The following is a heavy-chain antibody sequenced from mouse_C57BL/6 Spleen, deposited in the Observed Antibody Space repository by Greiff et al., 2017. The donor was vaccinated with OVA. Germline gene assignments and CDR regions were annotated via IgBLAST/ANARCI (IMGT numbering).Heavy chain of an antibody. V-gene: IGHV5-6*01. CDR3: ARRDGSSPYAMDY. Sequence: DVQLVESGGDLVKPGGSLKLSCAASGFTFSSYGMSWVRQTPDKRLEWVATISSGGSYTYYPDSVKGRFTISRDNAKNTLYLQMSSLKSEDTAMYYCARRDGSSPYAMDYWGQGTSVTVSS. D-gene: IGHD1-1*01. CDR1: GFTFSSYG. CDR2: ISSGGSYT. J-gene: IGHJ4*01.